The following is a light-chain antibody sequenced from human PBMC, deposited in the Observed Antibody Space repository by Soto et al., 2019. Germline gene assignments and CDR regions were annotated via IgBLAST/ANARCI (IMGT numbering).Light chain of an antibody. J-gene: IGKJ5*01. V-gene: IGKV3D-20*01. CDR3: EQYGSSPIT. CDR2: DAS. CDR1: QSVSSSY. Sequence: ESVLTPSPAIPFLSPRERATLSCGASQSVSSSYLAWYQQKPGLAPRLLIYDASSRATGTPDRFSGSGSGTDFTLTISILEPEDFAMYYSEQYGSSPITFGQGIRLEIK.